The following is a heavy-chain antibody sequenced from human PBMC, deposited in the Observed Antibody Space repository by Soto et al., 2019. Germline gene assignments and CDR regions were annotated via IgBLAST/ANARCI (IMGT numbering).Heavy chain of an antibody. CDR2: ISGSGGST. D-gene: IGHD2-2*01. Sequence: EVQLLESGGGLVQPGGSLRLSCAASGFTFSSYAMSWVRQAPGKGLEWVSAISGSGGSTYYADSVKGRFTISRDNSKTTLYLQMNSLRAEDTAVYYCAKVVSPGYCSSTSCSYYYYYYMDVWGKGTTVTVSS. CDR1: GFTFSSYA. V-gene: IGHV3-23*01. J-gene: IGHJ6*03. CDR3: AKVVSPGYCSSTSCSYYYYYYMDV.